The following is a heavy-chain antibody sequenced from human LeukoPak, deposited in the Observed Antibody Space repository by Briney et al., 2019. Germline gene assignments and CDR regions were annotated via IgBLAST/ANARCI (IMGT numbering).Heavy chain of an antibody. D-gene: IGHD3-10*01. CDR3: ARDSRLLWFGEFNFDY. Sequence: GGSLRLSCAASGFTFSSYSMNWVRQAPGKGLEWVSHITASGTAMFYADSVKGRFTISRDNAKNSLYLQMNSLRDEDTAVYYCARDSRLLWFGEFNFDYWGQGTLVTVSS. CDR1: GFTFSSYS. CDR2: ITASGTAM. V-gene: IGHV3-48*02. J-gene: IGHJ4*02.